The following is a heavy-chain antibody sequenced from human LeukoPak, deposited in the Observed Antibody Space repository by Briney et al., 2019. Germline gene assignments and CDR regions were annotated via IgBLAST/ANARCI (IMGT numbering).Heavy chain of an antibody. D-gene: IGHD1-26*01. V-gene: IGHV3-20*04. J-gene: IGHJ4*02. CDR2: INWDGGST. CDR1: GFTFDEYG. Sequence: GGSLRLSCAASGFTFDEYGMSWVRQAPGKGLEWVSSINWDGGSTAYADSVQGRFTISRDNAKNSLHLQMKSLRAEDTASYYCARDSFSGSSLDYWGQGTLVTVSS. CDR3: ARDSFSGSSLDY.